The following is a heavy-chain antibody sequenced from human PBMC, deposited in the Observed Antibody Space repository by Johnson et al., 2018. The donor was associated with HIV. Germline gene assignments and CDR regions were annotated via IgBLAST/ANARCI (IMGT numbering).Heavy chain of an antibody. J-gene: IGHJ3*02. V-gene: IGHV3-30-3*01. Sequence: VQLVESGGGVVQPGRSLRLSCAASGFTFSSYAMHWVRQAPGKGLEWVAVISYDGSNKYYADSVKGRFTISRDNSKNTFYLQMNSLRTEDTALYYCARDRTSYGWIHDAFDIWGQGTMVTVSS. CDR2: ISYDGSNK. CDR3: ARDRTSYGWIHDAFDI. CDR1: GFTFSSYA. D-gene: IGHD3-16*02.